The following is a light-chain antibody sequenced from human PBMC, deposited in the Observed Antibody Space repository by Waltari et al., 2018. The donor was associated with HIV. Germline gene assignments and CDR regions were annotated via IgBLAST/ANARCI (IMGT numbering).Light chain of an antibody. CDR1: TLRTYS. Sequence: SSELTQDPAVSVALGQPVRLPCQGDTLRTYSASRYQQKPGQAPVLVIYGKNNRPSGIPDRFSGSRSGNTASLTITGAQAEDEADYYCHSRDGSGSHPFGGGTKVTVV. CDR2: GKN. J-gene: IGLJ3*02. V-gene: IGLV3-19*01. CDR3: HSRDGSGSHP.